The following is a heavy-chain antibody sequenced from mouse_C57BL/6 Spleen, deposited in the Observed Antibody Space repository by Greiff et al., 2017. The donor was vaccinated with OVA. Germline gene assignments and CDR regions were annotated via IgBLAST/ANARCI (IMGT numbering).Heavy chain of an antibody. D-gene: IGHD2-3*01. CDR1: GYTFTDYN. Sequence: EVKLQESGPELVKPGASVKIPCKASGYTFTDYNMDWVKQSHGKSLEWIGDINPNNGGTIYNQKFKGKATLTVDKSSSTAYMELRSLTSEDTAVYYCARNLPDGYYKGWYFDVWGTGTTVTVSS. CDR3: ARNLPDGYYKGWYFDV. CDR2: INPNNGGT. J-gene: IGHJ1*03. V-gene: IGHV1-18*01.